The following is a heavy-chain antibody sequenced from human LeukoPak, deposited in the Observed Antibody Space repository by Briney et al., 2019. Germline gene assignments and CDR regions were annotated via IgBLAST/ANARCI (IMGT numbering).Heavy chain of an antibody. CDR2: IYTSGST. J-gene: IGHJ4*02. CDR3: ARGGYYYDSSGLFDY. Sequence: SETLSLTCTVSGGSISSYYWSWIRQPAGKGLEWIGRIYTSGSTNYNPSLKSRVTMSVDTSKNQFSLKLSSVTAADTAVYYCARGGYYYDSSGLFDYWGQGTLVTVSS. V-gene: IGHV4-4*07. D-gene: IGHD3-22*01. CDR1: GGSISSYY.